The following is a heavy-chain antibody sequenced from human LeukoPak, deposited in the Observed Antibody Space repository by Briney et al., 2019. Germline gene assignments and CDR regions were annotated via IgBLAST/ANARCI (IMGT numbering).Heavy chain of an antibody. J-gene: IGHJ6*02. Sequence: GGSLRLSCAASGFTFSSYSMNWVRQAPGKGLEWVSSVSSTSSYIYYADSVKGRFTIPRDNAKNSLYLQMNSLRAEDTAVYYCALNYYASGSSRYYYYYYGMDVWGQGTTVTVSS. CDR1: GFTFSSYS. D-gene: IGHD3-10*01. CDR2: VSSTSSYI. V-gene: IGHV3-21*03. CDR3: ALNYYASGSSRYYYYYYGMDV.